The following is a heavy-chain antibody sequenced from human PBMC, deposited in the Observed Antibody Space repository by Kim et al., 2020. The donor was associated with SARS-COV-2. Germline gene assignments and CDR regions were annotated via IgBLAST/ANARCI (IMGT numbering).Heavy chain of an antibody. V-gene: IGHV4-4*02. Sequence: SETLSLTCAVSGGSISSSNWWSWDRQPPGKGLEWIGEIYHSGSTNYNPSLKSRVTISVDKSKNQFSLKLSSVTAADTAVYYCARSLGYCSSTSCSTYYYGMDVWGQGTTVTVSS. J-gene: IGHJ6*02. D-gene: IGHD2-2*01. CDR2: IYHSGST. CDR1: GGSISSSNW. CDR3: ARSLGYCSSTSCSTYYYGMDV.